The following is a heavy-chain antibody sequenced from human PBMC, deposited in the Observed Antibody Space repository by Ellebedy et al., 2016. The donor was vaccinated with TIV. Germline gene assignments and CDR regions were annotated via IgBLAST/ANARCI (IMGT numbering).Heavy chain of an antibody. V-gene: IGHV4-38-2*02. D-gene: IGHD3-3*01. J-gene: IGHJ4*02. CDR2: IYHSGST. CDR1: GYSISSGYY. Sequence: SETLSLTCTVSGYSISSGYYWGWIRQPPGKGLEWIGSIYHSGSTYYNPSLKSRVTISVDTSKNQFSLKLSSVTAADTAVYYCARATAKLFGAVMGPSDHWGQGALVTVSS. CDR3: ARATAKLFGAVMGPSDH.